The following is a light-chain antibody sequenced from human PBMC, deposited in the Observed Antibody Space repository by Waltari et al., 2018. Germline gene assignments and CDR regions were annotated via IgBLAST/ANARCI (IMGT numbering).Light chain of an antibody. V-gene: IGKV3-15*01. J-gene: IGKJ1*01. CDR1: QSVGTN. Sequence: ETVMTQSPTTLSVSPGEGVTLSCRASQSVGTNLAWHQHKPGQAPRLLIYGASTRAAGIPVRFSGSGSGTEFTLTISGLQSEDFAVYYCQQYNNWPPWTFGQGTKVEIK. CDR3: QQYNNWPPWT. CDR2: GAS.